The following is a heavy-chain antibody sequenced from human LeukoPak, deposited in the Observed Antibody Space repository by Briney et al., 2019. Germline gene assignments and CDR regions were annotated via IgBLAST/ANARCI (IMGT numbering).Heavy chain of an antibody. V-gene: IGHV3-11*01. CDR3: ARGPGGSYDFWSGYQQDNWFDP. J-gene: IGHJ5*02. Sequence: GGSLRLSCAASGFTFSDYYMSWIRQAPGKGLEWVSYISSSGSTIYYADSVKGRFTISRDNAKNSLYLQMNSLRAEDTAVYCCARGPGGSYDFWSGYQQDNWFDPWGQGTLVTVSS. CDR1: GFTFSDYY. D-gene: IGHD3-3*01. CDR2: ISSSGSTI.